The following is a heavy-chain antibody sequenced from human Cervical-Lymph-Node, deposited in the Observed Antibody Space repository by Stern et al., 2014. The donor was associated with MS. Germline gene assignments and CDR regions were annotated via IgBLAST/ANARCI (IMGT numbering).Heavy chain of an antibody. Sequence: QLQLQESGPGLVKPSQTLSLTCTVSGGSINNGDYYWSWVRQHPGKGLERLGYVYYSVATYYNPSLKVRLPISVDTSKRHFSLKLTSVTAADTAVYYGARELSGMYGMDVWGQGTTVTVSS. CDR2: VYYSVAT. CDR3: ARELSGMYGMDV. CDR1: GGSINNGDYY. V-gene: IGHV4-31*03. J-gene: IGHJ6*02. D-gene: IGHD1-1*01.